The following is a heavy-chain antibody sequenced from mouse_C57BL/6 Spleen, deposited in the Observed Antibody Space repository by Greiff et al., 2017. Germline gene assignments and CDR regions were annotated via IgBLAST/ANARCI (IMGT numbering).Heavy chain of an antibody. Sequence: EVKLMESGGGLVKPGGSLKLSCAASGFTFSSYAMSWVRQTPEKRLEWVATISDGGSYTYYPDNVKGRFTISRDNAKNNLYLQMSHLKSEDTAMYYCARDSNYDAMDYWGKGTSVTVSS. CDR3: ARDSNYDAMDY. V-gene: IGHV5-4*01. J-gene: IGHJ4*01. CDR1: GFTFSSYA. CDR2: ISDGGSYT.